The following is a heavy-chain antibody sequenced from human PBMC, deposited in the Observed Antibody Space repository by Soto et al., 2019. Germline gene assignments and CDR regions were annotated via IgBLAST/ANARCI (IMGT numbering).Heavy chain of an antibody. CDR1: GFTFTSSA. CDR2: IAVGSGYT. Sequence: SVKVSCKASGFTFTSSAFQWVRQARGQRLEWIGWIAVGSGYTNYAQRFQDRVTLTRDMSTATTYMELSLLTSEDTAIYYCAADATAWQLLLPFDHWAQGTLVIVSS. V-gene: IGHV1-58*01. CDR3: AADATAWQLLLPFDH. D-gene: IGHD6-6*01. J-gene: IGHJ4*02.